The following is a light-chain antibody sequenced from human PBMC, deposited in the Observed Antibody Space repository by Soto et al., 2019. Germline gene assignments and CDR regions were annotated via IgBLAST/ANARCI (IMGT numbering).Light chain of an antibody. V-gene: IGKV4-1*01. CDR1: QSVLYTSNNKNY. J-gene: IGKJ2*01. CDR2: WAS. Sequence: DIVMTQSPDSLAVSLGERATINCKSSQSVLYTSNNKNYLAWYQHKPGQPPKVLIYWASTREFGVPDRFSSSGSGTHFTLTISSLQAEDVAVYYCQQYYATPPTFGQGTKLEIK. CDR3: QQYYATPPT.